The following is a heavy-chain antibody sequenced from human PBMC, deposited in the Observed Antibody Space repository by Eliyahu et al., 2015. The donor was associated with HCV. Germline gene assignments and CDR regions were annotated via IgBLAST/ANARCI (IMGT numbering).Heavy chain of an antibody. V-gene: IGHV1-18*04. CDR2: ITTYNGKT. Sequence: QGQLVQSGAEVKRPGASMRVSCKASGYSFTNFGIAXVRQAPGQGLESMAWITTYNGKTNYAQKFQDRVTMTTDTSTGTAYLELRGLIPDDTAVYFCARVISSSWLRAFDVWGPGTMVTVSA. CDR3: ARVISSSWLRAFDV. CDR1: GYSFTNFG. D-gene: IGHD6-13*01. J-gene: IGHJ3*01.